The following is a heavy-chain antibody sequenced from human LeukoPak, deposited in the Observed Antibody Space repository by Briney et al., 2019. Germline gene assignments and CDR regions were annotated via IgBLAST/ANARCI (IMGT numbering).Heavy chain of an antibody. D-gene: IGHD2-15*01. V-gene: IGHV4-4*07. CDR3: ARGVVGCRYYWFDP. CDR2: IYTSGST. J-gene: IGHJ5*02. Sequence: SETLSLTCTVSGGSISSYYWSWIRQPAGKGLEWIGRIYTSGSTNYNPSLKSRVTMSVDTSKNQSYLKLSSVTAADTAVYYCARGVVGCRYYWFDPWGQGTLVTVSS. CDR1: GGSISSYY.